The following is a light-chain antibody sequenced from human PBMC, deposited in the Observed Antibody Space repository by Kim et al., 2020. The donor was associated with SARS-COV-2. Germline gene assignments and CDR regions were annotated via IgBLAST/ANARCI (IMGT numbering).Light chain of an antibody. CDR3: NSRDSSGNWV. CDR1: SLRSYY. Sequence: SSELTQDSAVSVALGQTVRITCQGDSLRSYYASWYQQKPGQAPVLVIYGKNNRPSGIPDRFSGSSSGNTASLTITGAQAEDEADYYCNSRDSSGNWVFGGGTQLTVL. J-gene: IGLJ3*02. CDR2: GKN. V-gene: IGLV3-19*01.